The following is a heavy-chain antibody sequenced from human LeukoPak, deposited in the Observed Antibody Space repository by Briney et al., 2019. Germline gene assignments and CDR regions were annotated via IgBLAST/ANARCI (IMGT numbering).Heavy chain of an antibody. D-gene: IGHD6-19*01. CDR3: ARGVEAVAGTVDY. J-gene: IGHJ4*02. V-gene: IGHV3-30-3*01. CDR2: ISYDGSNK. Sequence: AGGSLRLSCAASGFTFSSYAMHWVRQAPGKGLEWVAVISYDGSNKYYADSVKGRFTISRDNSKNTLYLQMNSLRAEDTAVYYCARGVEAVAGTVDYWGQGTLVTVSS. CDR1: GFTFSSYA.